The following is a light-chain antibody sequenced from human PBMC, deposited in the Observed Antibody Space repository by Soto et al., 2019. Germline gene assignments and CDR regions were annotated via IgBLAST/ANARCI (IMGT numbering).Light chain of an antibody. V-gene: IGLV1-44*01. Sequence: QSVLTQPPSASGTPGQRVTISCSGSSSNIGSNTVNWYQQLPGTAPKLLIDSNNQRPSGVPDRFSGSKSGTSASLAISGRQSEDEADYYCAAWDDSLNGVVFGGGTKLTVL. CDR2: SNN. CDR1: SSNIGSNT. J-gene: IGLJ2*01. CDR3: AAWDDSLNGVV.